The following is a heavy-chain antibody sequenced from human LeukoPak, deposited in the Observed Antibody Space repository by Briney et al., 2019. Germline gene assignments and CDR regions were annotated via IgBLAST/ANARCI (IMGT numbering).Heavy chain of an antibody. V-gene: IGHV3-73*01. CDR3: TGNYYGSGSYADFDY. J-gene: IGHJ4*02. CDR1: GFTFSGSA. CDR2: IRSTANGYAT. Sequence: GGSLRLSCAASGFTFSGSALHWVRQASGKGRELGGRIRSTANGYATAYAVSVKGRFTISRDDSKNTAYLQMDSLKTEDTAVYYCTGNYYGSGSYADFDYWGQGTLVTVSS. D-gene: IGHD3-10*01.